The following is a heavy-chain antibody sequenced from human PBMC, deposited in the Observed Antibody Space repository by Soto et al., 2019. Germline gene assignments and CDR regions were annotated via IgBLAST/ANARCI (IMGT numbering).Heavy chain of an antibody. Sequence: QVQLQEWGPGLVKPSQTLSLTCTVSGGSIRNGDYYWGWIRQPPGKGLEWIGYVYYSGTTYSPPSLKSRVTISVDTSENEFSLRLSSVTAAETAVYYCVTVNLVGAAYYLDYLGPCSLVTVSS. CDR1: GGSIRNGDYY. CDR2: VYYSGTT. D-gene: IGHD1-26*01. J-gene: IGHJ4*02. V-gene: IGHV4-30-4*01. CDR3: VTVNLVGAAYYLDY.